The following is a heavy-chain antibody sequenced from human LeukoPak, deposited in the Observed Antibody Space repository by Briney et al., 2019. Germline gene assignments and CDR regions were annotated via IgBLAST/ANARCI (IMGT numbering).Heavy chain of an antibody. CDR1: GFIFSSDN. CDR2: ISKNEDST. J-gene: IGHJ1*01. D-gene: IGHD6-13*01. Sequence: AGTLRLSCSASGFIFSSDNMHWVRQAPGKGLEYVSGISKNEDSTFYADSVKGRFTISRDNSKNTLYLQMNSLRAEDTAVYYCAKSRIAAKYFQHWGQGTLVTVSS. CDR3: AKSRIAAKYFQH. V-gene: IGHV3-64*04.